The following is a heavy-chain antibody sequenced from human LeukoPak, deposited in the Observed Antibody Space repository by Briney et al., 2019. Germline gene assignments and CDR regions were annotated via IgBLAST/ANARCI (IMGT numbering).Heavy chain of an antibody. D-gene: IGHD6-19*01. Sequence: SQTLSLTCAISGDSVSSNSASWNWIRQSPSRGLEWLGSTYYRSKWYFDYAVSVKSRLTINPDTSKNQFSLQLDSVTPEDTAVYYCARGGFGMTVAQFDYWGQGTLVTVSS. CDR3: ARGGFGMTVAQFDY. CDR1: GDSVSSNSAS. CDR2: TYYRSKWYF. J-gene: IGHJ4*02. V-gene: IGHV6-1*01.